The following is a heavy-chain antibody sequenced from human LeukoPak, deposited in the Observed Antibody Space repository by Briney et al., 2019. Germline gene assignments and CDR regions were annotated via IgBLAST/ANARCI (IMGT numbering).Heavy chain of an antibody. CDR1: GYTFTGHY. D-gene: IGHD1-14*01. CDR2: LNPKSGGT. Sequence: ASVQVSCKASGYTFTGHYMHWVRQAPGQGLAWIGSLNPKSGGTNYLQKFQGRVTMTRDTSISTAYMELSRLRSDDTAVYYCARATAENDYWGQGTLVTVSS. V-gene: IGHV1-2*02. CDR3: ARATAENDY. J-gene: IGHJ4*02.